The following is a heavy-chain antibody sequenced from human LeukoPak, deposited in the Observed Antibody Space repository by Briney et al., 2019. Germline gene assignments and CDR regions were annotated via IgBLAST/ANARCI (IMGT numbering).Heavy chain of an antibody. CDR3: ARDRAGSGWYGPDY. V-gene: IGHV1-2*02. CDR2: INPNSGGT. Sequence: ASVKVSCKASGYTFTGYYMHWVRQAPGQGLEWMGWINPNSGGTNYAQKFQGRVTMTRDTSISTAYMELSRLRSDDTAVYYCARDRAGSGWYGPDYWGQGTLVTVSS. J-gene: IGHJ4*02. D-gene: IGHD6-19*01. CDR1: GYTFTGYY.